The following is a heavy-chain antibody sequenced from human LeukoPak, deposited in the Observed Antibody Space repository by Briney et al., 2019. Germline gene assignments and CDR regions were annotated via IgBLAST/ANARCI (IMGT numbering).Heavy chain of an antibody. CDR1: GLTFINAW. D-gene: IGHD3-10*01. CDR2: VKSKTDGGTT. CDR3: TAGTGRSDFDY. Sequence: GGSLRLSCAASGLTFINAWMSWVRQAPGKGLEWVGRVKSKTDGGTTDYAAPVKGRFAISRDDSKNTLYLQMNSLKIEDTAVYYCTAGTGRSDFDYWGRGTLVTVSS. J-gene: IGHJ4*02. V-gene: IGHV3-15*05.